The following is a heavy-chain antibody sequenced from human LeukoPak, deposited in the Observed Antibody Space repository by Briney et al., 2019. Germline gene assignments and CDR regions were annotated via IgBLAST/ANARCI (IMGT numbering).Heavy chain of an antibody. CDR2: INHSGST. CDR3: ARVRTAMINGLPPWDAFDI. V-gene: IGHV4-34*01. J-gene: IGHJ3*02. CDR1: GGSFSGYY. Sequence: SETLSLTCAVYGGSFSGYYWSWIRQPPGKGLEWIGEINHSGSTNYNPSLKSRVTISVDTSKNQFSLKLSSVTAADTAVYYCARVRTAMINGLPPWDAFDIWGQGTMVTVSS. D-gene: IGHD5-18*01.